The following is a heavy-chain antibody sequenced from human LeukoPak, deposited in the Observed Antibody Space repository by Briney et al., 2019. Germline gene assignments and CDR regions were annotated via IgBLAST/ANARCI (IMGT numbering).Heavy chain of an antibody. Sequence: GGSLRLSCAASGFTLSSYWMSWVRQAPGRGLEWVANIKQDGSEKYYVDSVKGRFTISRDNAKNSLYLQMNSLRAEDTAVYYCARDPQPSSGWSYCFDYWGQGTLVTVSS. V-gene: IGHV3-7*01. CDR3: ARDPQPSSGWSYCFDY. CDR1: GFTLSSYW. CDR2: IKQDGSEK. D-gene: IGHD6-19*01. J-gene: IGHJ4*02.